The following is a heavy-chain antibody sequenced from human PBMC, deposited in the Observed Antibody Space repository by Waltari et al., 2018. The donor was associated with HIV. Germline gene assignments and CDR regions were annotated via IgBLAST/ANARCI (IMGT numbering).Heavy chain of an antibody. CDR2: IDWDDDK. V-gene: IGHV2-70*04. Sequence: QVTLKESGPALVKPTQTLTLTCTFSGFSLSTSGMRVSWIRQPPGKALEWLARIDWDDDKFYSTSLKTRLTISKDTSKNQVVLTMTNMDPVDTATYYCARTAYDYGDYAFDYWGQGTLVTVSS. CDR1: GFSLSTSGMR. D-gene: IGHD4-17*01. J-gene: IGHJ4*02. CDR3: ARTAYDYGDYAFDY.